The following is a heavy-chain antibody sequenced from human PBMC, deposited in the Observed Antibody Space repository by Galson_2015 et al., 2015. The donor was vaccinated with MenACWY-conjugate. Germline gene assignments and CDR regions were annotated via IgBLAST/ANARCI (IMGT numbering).Heavy chain of an antibody. D-gene: IGHD1-26*01. CDR2: IDPTDSYT. Sequence: QSGAEVKKPGQSLRISCKGSGYSFTNYWINWVRQMPGKGLEWMGRIDPTDSYTNYSPSFQGHVTISADKSISTAYLQWSSLKASDSAMYCCARYVISGPDIWGQATVVTVSS. V-gene: IGHV5-10-1*01. CDR1: GYSFTNYW. CDR3: ARYVISGPDI. J-gene: IGHJ3*02.